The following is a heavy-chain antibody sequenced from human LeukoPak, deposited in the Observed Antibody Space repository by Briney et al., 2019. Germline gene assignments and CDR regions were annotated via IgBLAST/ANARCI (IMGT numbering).Heavy chain of an antibody. CDR2: INPNIGGT. V-gene: IGHV1-2*02. CDR1: GYKFTGYY. Sequence: ASVKVSCRASGYKFTGYYLHWVRQAPGQGLEWMGWINPNIGGTHYAQKFRGRVTMTRDTSINTAYMELSSLTSDDTAVYYCAKADSHRGYSYATLVYYYMDVWGEGTTVTVSS. D-gene: IGHD5-18*01. CDR3: AKADSHRGYSYATLVYYYMDV. J-gene: IGHJ6*03.